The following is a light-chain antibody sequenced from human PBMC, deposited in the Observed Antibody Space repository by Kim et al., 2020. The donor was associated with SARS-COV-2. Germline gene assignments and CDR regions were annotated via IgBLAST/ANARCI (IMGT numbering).Light chain of an antibody. V-gene: IGLV3-19*01. CDR2: GKD. CDR3: ESRDSHGKVV. CDR1: SLRQYY. J-gene: IGLJ2*01. Sequence: SSELTQDPAVSVALGQTVRITCQGDSLRQYYATWYQQKARQAPVLVFYGKDKRPSGVPDRFSGSTSGNTASLTITGAQAADEGDYYCESRDSHGKVVFGGGTKVTVL.